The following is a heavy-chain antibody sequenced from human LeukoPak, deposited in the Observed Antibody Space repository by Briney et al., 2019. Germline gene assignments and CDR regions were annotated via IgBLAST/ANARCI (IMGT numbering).Heavy chain of an antibody. V-gene: IGHV4-39*01. D-gene: IGHD6-6*01. CDR2: IYYSGST. CDR1: GGSISSSSYY. Sequence: SETLSLTCTVSGGSISSSSYYWGWIRQPPGKGLEWIGSIYYSGSTYYNPSLKSRVTISVDTSKNQFSLKLSSVTAADTAVYYCARGEQLDPWDYWGQGTLVTVSS. CDR3: ARGEQLDPWDY. J-gene: IGHJ4*02.